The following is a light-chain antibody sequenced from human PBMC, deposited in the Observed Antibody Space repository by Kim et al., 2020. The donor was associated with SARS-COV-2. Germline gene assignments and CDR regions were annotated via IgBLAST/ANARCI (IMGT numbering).Light chain of an antibody. CDR3: QQSYSTPLT. CDR2: AAS. CDR1: QFTSNF. Sequence: ASGGDRVTITCRASQFTSNFLNWYQQKPGKAPMVLIYAASSLHSGVPSRFSGSGSGTDFTLSISSLQPEDFATYYCQQSYSTPLTFGGGTKVDIK. J-gene: IGKJ4*01. V-gene: IGKV1-39*01.